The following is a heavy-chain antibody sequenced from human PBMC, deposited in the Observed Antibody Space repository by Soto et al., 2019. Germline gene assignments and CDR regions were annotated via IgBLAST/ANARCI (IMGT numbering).Heavy chain of an antibody. CDR2: ISGSGGST. CDR1: GLTFSSYA. D-gene: IGHD6-19*01. V-gene: IGHV3-23*01. CDR3: AKDPVAVAGYNWFDP. Sequence: GGSLRLSCAASGLTFSSYAMSWVRQAPGKGLEWVSEISGSGGSTYYADSVKGRFTISRDNSKNTLYLQMNSLRAEDTAVYYCAKDPVAVAGYNWFDPWGQGTLVTVSS. J-gene: IGHJ5*02.